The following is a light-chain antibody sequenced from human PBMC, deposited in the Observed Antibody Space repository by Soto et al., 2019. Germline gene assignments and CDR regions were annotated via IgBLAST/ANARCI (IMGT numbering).Light chain of an antibody. V-gene: IGKV3-11*01. CDR1: QRVSSY. J-gene: IGKJ2*01. CDR3: QQRSNWPRT. CDR2: DAS. Sequence: EIVLTQSPATLSLSPGERATLSCRASQRVSSYLAWYQQKPGHAPRILIYDASNRATGIPARFSGSGSGTDFTLPISSLEPEDFAVYYCQQRSNWPRTFGQGTKLEIK.